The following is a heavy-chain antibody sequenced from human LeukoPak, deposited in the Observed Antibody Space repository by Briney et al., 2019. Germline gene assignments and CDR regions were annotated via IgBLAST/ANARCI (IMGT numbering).Heavy chain of an antibody. CDR2: ISYDGSNK. J-gene: IGHJ4*01. Sequence: PGRSLRPSCAASAFTFSGYAMHWVRQAPGKGLEWVAVISYDGSNKYYTDSVVGRFTISRDNSKNTLYLQMNSLRAEDTAVYYCAREKGDYWGQGTLVTVSS. CDR3: AREKGDY. V-gene: IGHV3-30*04. CDR1: AFTFSGYA.